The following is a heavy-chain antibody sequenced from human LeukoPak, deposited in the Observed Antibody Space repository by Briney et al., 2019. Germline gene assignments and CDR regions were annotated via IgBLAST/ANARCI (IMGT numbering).Heavy chain of an antibody. CDR3: ARGGYSGSYYRFS. J-gene: IGHJ4*02. V-gene: IGHV3-74*01. Sequence: PGGSLRLSCAAFGFTFSDYWMHWVRQGPGKGPEWLSRTSKDGSDTFYADAAKGRFTASRDNAKNTVYLQVTNVRPDDTAVYYFARGGYSGSYYRFSWGQGTVVTVAS. D-gene: IGHD6-25*01. CDR2: TSKDGSDT. CDR1: GFTFSDYW.